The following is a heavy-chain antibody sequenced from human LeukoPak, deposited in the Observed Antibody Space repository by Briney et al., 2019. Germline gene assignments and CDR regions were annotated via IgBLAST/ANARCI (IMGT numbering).Heavy chain of an antibody. CDR3: ARGLRIAVGDTLLVL. J-gene: IGHJ4*02. CDR2: MNPNSGNT. V-gene: IGHV1-8*01. Sequence: ASVKVSCKASGYTFTSYEINWVRQATGQGLEWMGWMNPNSGNTGYAQKFQGRVTMTRNTSISTAYMELSSLRSEDTAVYYCARGLRIAVGDTLLVLWGQGTLVTVSS. CDR1: GYTFTSYE. D-gene: IGHD6-19*01.